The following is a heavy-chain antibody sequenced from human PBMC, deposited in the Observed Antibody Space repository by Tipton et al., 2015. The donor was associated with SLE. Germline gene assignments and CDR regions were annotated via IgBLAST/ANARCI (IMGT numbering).Heavy chain of an antibody. CDR1: GYSISSGYY. D-gene: IGHD3-22*01. V-gene: IGHV4-38-2*01. CDR3: ARLIRGMDV. CDR2: IYHSGST. J-gene: IGHJ6*02. Sequence: TLSLTCAVSGYSISSGYYWGWIRQPPGKGLEWIGSIYHSGSTYYNPSHKSQVTISVDTSKNQFSLKLSSVTAADTAVYYCARLIRGMDVWDQGTTVTVSS.